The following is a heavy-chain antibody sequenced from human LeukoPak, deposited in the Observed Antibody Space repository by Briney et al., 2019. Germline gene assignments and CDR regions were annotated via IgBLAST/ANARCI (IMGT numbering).Heavy chain of an antibody. CDR2: TNSDGNTT. Sequence: PGGSLRLSCAASGFTFSSHWMHWVRHAPGKELVWVSRTNSDGNTTSYADSVKGRFTISRDNAKNTLYLQMNSLRAEDTAAYYCARVMYYYHSSGSIAVYYFDYWGQGTLVTVSS. CDR1: GFTFSSHW. D-gene: IGHD3-22*01. J-gene: IGHJ4*02. CDR3: ARVMYYYHSSGSIAVYYFDY. V-gene: IGHV3-74*01.